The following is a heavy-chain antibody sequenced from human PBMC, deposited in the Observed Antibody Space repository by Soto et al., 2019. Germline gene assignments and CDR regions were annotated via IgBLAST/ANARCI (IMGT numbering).Heavy chain of an antibody. V-gene: IGHV2-5*01. J-gene: IGHJ4*02. CDR1: GFSLTTGGMT. D-gene: IGHD3-16*01. Sequence: KSGPTCEPTQALTLTCTVSGFSLTTGGMTVGWIRQPPGKAPEWLALAHEYSPSLQYRLTFTKDTSKNQVVLTMTNVDPGDTATYYCTLRHDSSMGPIYWGQGIQVTVSS. CDR2: AH. CDR3: TLRHDSSMGPIY.